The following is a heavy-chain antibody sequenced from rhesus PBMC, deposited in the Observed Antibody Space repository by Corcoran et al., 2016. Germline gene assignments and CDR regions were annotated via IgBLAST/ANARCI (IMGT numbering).Heavy chain of an antibody. CDR2: IYGSGGST. Sequence: QVQLQESGPGLVKPSETLSLTCAVSGYSISSNYWSWIRQPPGKGLEWIGDIYGSGGSTYYNPPLKSRVTISTDTSKNQFSLKLSSVTAADTAVYYCARGEGIAAGPYFDYWGQGVLVTVSS. V-gene: IGHV4-160*01. CDR1: GYSISSNY. J-gene: IGHJ4*01. D-gene: IGHD6-13*01. CDR3: ARGEGIAAGPYFDY.